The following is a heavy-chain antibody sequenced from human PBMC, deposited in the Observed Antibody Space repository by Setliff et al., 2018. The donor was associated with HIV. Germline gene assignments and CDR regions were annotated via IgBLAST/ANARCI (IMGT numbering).Heavy chain of an antibody. Sequence: HPGGSLRLSCVASGISFSRDWMHWVRQAPGKGLEWVSGISAGSYTTYYADSVKGRFTISRDSSKNSLYLQMNSLRTEDTALYYCAKEGGSERMPFFYYYMDVWGKGTTVTVSS. CDR2: ISAGSYTT. V-gene: IGHV3-43*02. D-gene: IGHD3-10*01. J-gene: IGHJ6*03. CDR1: GISFSRDW. CDR3: AKEGGSERMPFFYYYMDV.